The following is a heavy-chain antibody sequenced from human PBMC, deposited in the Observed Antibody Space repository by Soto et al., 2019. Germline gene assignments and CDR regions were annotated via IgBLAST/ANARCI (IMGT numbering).Heavy chain of an antibody. J-gene: IGHJ4*02. V-gene: IGHV4-30-2*01. CDR3: ARASPPDYYDSSGYYLNLDY. Sequence: SETLSLTCAVSGGSISSGGYSWSWIRQPPGKGLEWIGYIYHSGSTYYNPSLKSRVTISVDRSKNQFSLKLSSVTAADTAVYYCARASPPDYYDSSGYYLNLDYWGQGTLVIVSS. CDR1: GGSISSGGYS. CDR2: IYHSGST. D-gene: IGHD3-22*01.